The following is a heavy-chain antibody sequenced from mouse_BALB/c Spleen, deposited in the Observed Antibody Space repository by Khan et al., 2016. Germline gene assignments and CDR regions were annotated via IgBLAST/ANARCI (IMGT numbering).Heavy chain of an antibody. CDR2: INPNTGYT. CDR1: GYTFTNYW. V-gene: IGHV1-7*01. J-gene: IGHJ4*01. CDR3: AKFITYGMDY. Sequence: VQLQESGAELAKPGASVKMSCKASGYTFTNYWLHWVKQRPGQGLEWIGYINPNTGYTEYNQKFKDKATLTADKSSRTAYMQLSSLTSEDSAVYYCAKFITYGMDYWGQGTSVTVSS. D-gene: IGHD1-1*01.